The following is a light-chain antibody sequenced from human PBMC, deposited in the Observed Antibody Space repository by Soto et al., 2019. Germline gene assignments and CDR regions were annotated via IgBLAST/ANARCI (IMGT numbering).Light chain of an antibody. Sequence: QAVVTQEPSLTVSPGGTVTLTCASSTGAVTKGFSPNWLQQRPGQPPRALIYSINKTHSWSPARFSGSLLGGKAALTLSGVQPEDEAVYYCLLWYGGAYFLGTGTKVTV. V-gene: IGLV7-43*01. CDR3: LLWYGGAYF. CDR2: SIN. CDR1: TGAVTKGFS. J-gene: IGLJ1*01.